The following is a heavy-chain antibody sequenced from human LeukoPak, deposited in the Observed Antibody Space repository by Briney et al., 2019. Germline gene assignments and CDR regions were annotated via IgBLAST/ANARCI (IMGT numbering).Heavy chain of an antibody. D-gene: IGHD3-3*01. V-gene: IGHV3-30-3*01. CDR3: ARQGTYYDFWSGTAWFDP. CDR2: ISYDGSNK. Sequence: GGSLRLSCAASGFTFSSYAMHWVRQAPGKGLEWVAVISYDGSNKYYADSVKGRFTISRDNSKNTLYLQMSSLRAEDTAVYYCARQGTYYDFWSGTAWFDPWGQGTLVTVSS. CDR1: GFTFSSYA. J-gene: IGHJ5*02.